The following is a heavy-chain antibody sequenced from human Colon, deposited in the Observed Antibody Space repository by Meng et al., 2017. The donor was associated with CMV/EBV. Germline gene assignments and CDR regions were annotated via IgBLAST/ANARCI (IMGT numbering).Heavy chain of an antibody. CDR2: IHHGGTT. D-gene: IGHD4/OR15-4a*01. J-gene: IGHJ4*02. CDR1: GDSVSSDKW. V-gene: IGHV4-55*01. CDR3: ASATDYKVDY. Sequence: LICAVSGDSVSSDKWWTWVRQPPGKGLEWVGEIHHGGTTAYNPSLRSRISFSVDKTRNQVSLHLTTVTAADTAVYYCASATDYKVDYWGQGTLVTVSS.